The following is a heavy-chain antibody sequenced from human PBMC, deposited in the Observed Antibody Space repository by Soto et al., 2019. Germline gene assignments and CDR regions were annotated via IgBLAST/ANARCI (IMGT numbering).Heavy chain of an antibody. J-gene: IGHJ1*01. V-gene: IGHV3-21*01. CDR2: ISSASSYI. CDR1: GFTFSSYG. D-gene: IGHD4-17*01. CDR3: ARDDGDYEYFRQ. Sequence: EVQLVESGGGLIKPGGSLRLSCAASGFTFSSYGMDWVRQAPGKGLEWVSSISSASSYIYYADSVKGRFTISRDNAKNSLYLQMNSLRAEDTAVYFCARDDGDYEYFRQWGQGTLVTVSS.